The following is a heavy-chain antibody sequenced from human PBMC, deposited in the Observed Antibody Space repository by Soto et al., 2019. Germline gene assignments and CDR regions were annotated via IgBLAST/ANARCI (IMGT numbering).Heavy chain of an antibody. D-gene: IGHD6-13*01. CDR3: ARDLGQQLVDY. CDR1: GYTFTSYA. Sequence: ASVKVSCKASGYTFTSYAMHWVRQAPGQRLEWMGLISAYNGNTHYAQKLQGRVTMTTDTSTSTAYMELRSLRSDDTAVYSCARDLGQQLVDYWGQGTLVTVSS. CDR2: ISAYNGNT. V-gene: IGHV1-18*01. J-gene: IGHJ4*02.